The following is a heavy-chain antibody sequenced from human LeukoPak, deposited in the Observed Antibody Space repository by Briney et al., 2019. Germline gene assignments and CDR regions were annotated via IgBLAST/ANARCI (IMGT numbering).Heavy chain of an antibody. Sequence: GASVKVSCKASGGTFSSYAISWVRQAPGQGLEWMGGIIPIFGTANYAQKFQGRVTITADESTSTVYMELSSLRSEDTAVYYRARESVEGYYDSSGYPYFDYWGQGTLVTVSS. CDR1: GGTFSSYA. CDR2: IIPIFGTA. D-gene: IGHD3-22*01. CDR3: ARESVEGYYDSSGYPYFDY. V-gene: IGHV1-69*13. J-gene: IGHJ4*02.